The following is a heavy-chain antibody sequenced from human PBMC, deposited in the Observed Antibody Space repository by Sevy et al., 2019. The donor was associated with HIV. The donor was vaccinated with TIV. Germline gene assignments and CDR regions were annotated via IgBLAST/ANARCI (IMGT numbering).Heavy chain of an antibody. Sequence: ASVKVSCKASGYTFTSHGISWVRQAPGQGLEWMGWISAYNGHTKYAQKFQGRVTMTTDTSTTTGYMELRRLRSDATAVYYCARAVIWFGELEVYYTGMDVWGQGTTVTVSS. D-gene: IGHD3-10*01. CDR1: GYTFTSHG. V-gene: IGHV1-18*01. J-gene: IGHJ6*02. CDR2: ISAYNGHT. CDR3: ARAVIWFGELEVYYTGMDV.